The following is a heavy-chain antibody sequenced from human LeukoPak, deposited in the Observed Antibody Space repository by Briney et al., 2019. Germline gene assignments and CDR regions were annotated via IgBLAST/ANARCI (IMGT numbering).Heavy chain of an antibody. D-gene: IGHD3-10*01. CDR1: GGSISSSSYY. V-gene: IGHV4-39*07. CDR3: ARVHGSGTYQYFDN. CDR2: IYYSGRT. J-gene: IGHJ4*02. Sequence: PSETLSLTCTVSGGSISSSSYYWGWIRQPPGKGLEWIGSIYYSGRTYYNPSLKSRVTMSVDTSKNQFSLKLSSVTAADTAVYSCARVHGSGTYQYFDNWGQGTLVTVSS.